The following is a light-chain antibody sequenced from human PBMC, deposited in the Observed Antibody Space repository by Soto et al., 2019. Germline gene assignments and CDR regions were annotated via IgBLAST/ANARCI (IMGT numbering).Light chain of an antibody. Sequence: ETVMTQPPATLSVSPGERATLSCRASQSVSSNLAWYQQKPGQAPRLLIYGASTRATGIPARLSGSGSGTDFTLTISSLEPEDFAVYYCQQRSNWPPALTFGGGTKVDIK. J-gene: IGKJ4*01. V-gene: IGKV3-15*01. CDR3: QQRSNWPPALT. CDR1: QSVSSN. CDR2: GAS.